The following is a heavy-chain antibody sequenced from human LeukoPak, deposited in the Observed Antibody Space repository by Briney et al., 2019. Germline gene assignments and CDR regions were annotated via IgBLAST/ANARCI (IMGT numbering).Heavy chain of an antibody. Sequence: SETLSLTCTVSGGSISSSSYYWGWIRQPPGKGLEWIGSIYYSGSTNYNPSLKSRVTISVDTSKNQFSLKLSSVTAADTAVYYCARVAPLFGYYGSSWALDPWGQGTLVTVSS. V-gene: IGHV4-39*07. CDR3: ARVAPLFGYYGSSWALDP. CDR1: GGSISSSSYY. CDR2: IYYSGST. D-gene: IGHD3-10*01. J-gene: IGHJ5*02.